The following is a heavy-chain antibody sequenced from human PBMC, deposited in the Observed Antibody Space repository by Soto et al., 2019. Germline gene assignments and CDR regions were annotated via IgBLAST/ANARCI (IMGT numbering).Heavy chain of an antibody. Sequence: GASLTISCKRSGYSFTSYWIGWERQMPGKGLERMGIIYPGDSDIRYSPSFQGQVSISADKSISTAYLQWSSLKASDTAMYYCARHGAGGQQLYYFDYWGQGTLVTVSS. CDR1: GYSFTSYW. J-gene: IGHJ4*02. D-gene: IGHD4-4*01. CDR3: ARHGAGGQQLYYFDY. CDR2: IYPGDSDI. V-gene: IGHV5-51*01.